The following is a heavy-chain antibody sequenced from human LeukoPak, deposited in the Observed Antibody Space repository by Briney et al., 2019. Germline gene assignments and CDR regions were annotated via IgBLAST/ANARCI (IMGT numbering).Heavy chain of an antibody. V-gene: IGHV3-23*01. D-gene: IGHD3-3*01. CDR1: GFTFSSYA. CDR3: AKASLYDFWSGYFDY. Sequence: GGSLRLSCAASGFTFSSYAMSWVRQAPGKGLEWVSAISGSGGSTYYADSVKGRFTISRGNSKNTLYLQMNSLRAEDTAVYYCAKASLYDFWSGYFDYWGQGTLVTVSS. J-gene: IGHJ4*02. CDR2: ISGSGGST.